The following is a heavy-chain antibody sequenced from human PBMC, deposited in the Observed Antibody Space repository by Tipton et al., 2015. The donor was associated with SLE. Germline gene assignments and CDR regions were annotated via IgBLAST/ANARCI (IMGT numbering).Heavy chain of an antibody. CDR2: ISGSGGSI. CDR3: AKDGGSYQGEFDY. Sequence: SLRLSCAASGFTFSSYAMSWVRQAPGKGLEWVSAISGSGGSIYFPDSVKGRVTISRDNSKNTLYLQMNSLRAEDTAVYYCAKDGGSYQGEFDYWGQGTLVTVSP. CDR1: GFTFSSYA. D-gene: IGHD1-26*01. J-gene: IGHJ4*02. V-gene: IGHV3-23*01.